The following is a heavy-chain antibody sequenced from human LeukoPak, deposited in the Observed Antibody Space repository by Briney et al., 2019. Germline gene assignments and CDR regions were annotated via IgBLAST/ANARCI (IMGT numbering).Heavy chain of an antibody. CDR2: INAGNGNT. Sequence: ASVKVSCKASGYTFTSYAMHWVRQAPGQRLEWMGWINAGNGNTKYSQKFQGRVTITRDTSASTAYMELSSLRSEDTAVYYCARHGGNSYSFDYWGQGTLVTVSS. CDR1: GYTFTSYA. D-gene: IGHD4-23*01. J-gene: IGHJ4*02. V-gene: IGHV1-3*01. CDR3: ARHGGNSYSFDY.